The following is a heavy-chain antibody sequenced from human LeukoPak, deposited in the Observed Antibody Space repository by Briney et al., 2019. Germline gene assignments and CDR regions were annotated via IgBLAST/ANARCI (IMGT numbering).Heavy chain of an antibody. CDR3: GTPYTSGWSLYFDN. J-gene: IGHJ4*02. D-gene: IGHD6-19*01. V-gene: IGHV3-30-3*01. CDR1: GFTFSSYA. CDR2: ISHDGSNK. Sequence: GGSLRLSCAASGFTFSSYAMHWVRQAPDKGLEWVAVISHDGSNKYCADSVKGRFSISRDNSKNTLYLQMNGLRAEETAMYYCGTPYTSGWSLYFDNWGQGTLVTVSS.